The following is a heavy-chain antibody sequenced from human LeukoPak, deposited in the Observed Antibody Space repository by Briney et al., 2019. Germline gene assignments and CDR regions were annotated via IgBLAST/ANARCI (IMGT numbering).Heavy chain of an antibody. Sequence: PGGSLRLSCAASGFAFNTYGMHWVRQAPGKGLEWVAVIAYDGSNKYYADSARGRFTISRDNSKNTLYLQMNSLRAEDTAVYYCAKAVGGYCSNPRCYGYGMDAWGQGTTVTVSS. V-gene: IGHV3-30*18. D-gene: IGHD2-2*01. CDR2: IAYDGSNK. J-gene: IGHJ6*02. CDR3: AKAVGGYCSNPRCYGYGMDA. CDR1: GFAFNTYG.